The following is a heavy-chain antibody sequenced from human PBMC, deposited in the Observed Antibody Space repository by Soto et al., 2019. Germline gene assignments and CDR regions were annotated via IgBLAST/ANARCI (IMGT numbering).Heavy chain of an antibody. J-gene: IGHJ4*02. CDR2: INHSGST. CDR3: ARGWFGGY. Sequence: QVQLQQWGAGLLKPSETLSLTCAVYGGSFSGYYWSWIRQPPGKGLEWIGEINHSGSTNYNPSLKSRVTISVDTSKTQFSLKLSSVTAADTAVYYCARGWFGGYWGQGTLVTVSS. V-gene: IGHV4-34*01. D-gene: IGHD3-10*01. CDR1: GGSFSGYY.